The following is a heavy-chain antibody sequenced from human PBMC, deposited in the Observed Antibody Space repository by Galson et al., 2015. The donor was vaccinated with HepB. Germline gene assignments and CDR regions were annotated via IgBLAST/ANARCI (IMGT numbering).Heavy chain of an antibody. CDR1: GYTFTSYA. J-gene: IGHJ4*02. V-gene: IGHV3-30*04. CDR3: ARETVADYYFDY. D-gene: IGHD6-19*01. Sequence: SCKASGYTFTSYAMHWVRQAPGKGLEWVAVISYDGSNKYYADSVKGRFTISRDNSKNTLYLQMNSLRAEDTAVYYCARETVADYYFDYWGQGTLVTVSS. CDR2: ISYDGSNK.